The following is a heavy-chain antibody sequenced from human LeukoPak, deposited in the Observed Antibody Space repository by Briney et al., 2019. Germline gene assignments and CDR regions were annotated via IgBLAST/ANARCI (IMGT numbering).Heavy chain of an antibody. Sequence: GESLKISCKGSGYSFTRHWIGWVRQMPGKGLEWMGIIYPGDSDTRYSPSFQGQVTISADKSISTAYLQWSSLKASDTAMYYCARRVIGATDHFDYWGQGTLVTVSS. CDR3: ARRVIGATDHFDY. CDR1: GYSFTRHW. J-gene: IGHJ4*02. V-gene: IGHV5-51*01. D-gene: IGHD1-26*01. CDR2: IYPGDSDT.